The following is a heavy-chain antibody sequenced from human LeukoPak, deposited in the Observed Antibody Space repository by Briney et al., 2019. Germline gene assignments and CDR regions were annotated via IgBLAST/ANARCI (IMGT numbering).Heavy chain of an antibody. CDR2: IRYDGSNK. V-gene: IGHV3-30*02. Sequence: RPGGSLRLACAASGFTFSSYGMHWVGQAPGKGLEWVTFIRYDGSNKYYADSVKGRFTISRDNSKNTLYLQMNSLRAEDTAVYYCAKDAIAGGSTYFDYWGQGTLVTVSS. CDR3: AKDAIAGGSTYFDY. J-gene: IGHJ4*02. CDR1: GFTFSSYG. D-gene: IGHD3-16*01.